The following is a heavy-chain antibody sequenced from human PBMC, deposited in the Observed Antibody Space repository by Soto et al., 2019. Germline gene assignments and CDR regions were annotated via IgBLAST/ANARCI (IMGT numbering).Heavy chain of an antibody. CDR1: GGSFSGYY. Sequence: QVQLQQWGAGLLKPSETLSLTCAVYGGSFSGYYWSWIRQPPGKGLEWIGEINHSGSTNYHPSLKSRVTISVDTSKTQLSRNRSAVTAAVTAVYYCASGRPWLSWKWFDPWGQGPLVTVSS. J-gene: IGHJ5*02. CDR2: INHSGST. V-gene: IGHV4-34*01. D-gene: IGHD5-18*01. CDR3: ASGRPWLSWKWFDP.